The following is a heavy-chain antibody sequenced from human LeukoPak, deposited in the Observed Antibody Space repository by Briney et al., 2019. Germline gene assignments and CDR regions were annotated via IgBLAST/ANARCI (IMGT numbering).Heavy chain of an antibody. J-gene: IGHJ3*01. CDR3: ARVTGGPVVVAATLAFNV. V-gene: IGHV4-59*01. CDR1: GGSISSYY. D-gene: IGHD2-15*01. CDR2: IYYSGST. Sequence: RSETLSLSCTVSGGSISSYYWSWIRQPPGKGLEWISFIYYSGSTNYNPSLKSRVTISVDTSKIQFSLKLSSVTAADTAVYYCARVTGGPVVVAATLAFNVGREGSMVTVYS.